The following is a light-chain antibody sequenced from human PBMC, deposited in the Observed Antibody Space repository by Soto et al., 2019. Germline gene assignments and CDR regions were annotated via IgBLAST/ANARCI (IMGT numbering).Light chain of an antibody. V-gene: IGKV3D-15*01. CDR2: AAS. J-gene: IGKJ1*01. Sequence: ILMTQSPATLSVSPGERATLSCRASQSVSGKLAWYQQKPGQAPRLLIYAASTRATGIPARFSGSGSGTEFTLTISGLQSEDLASYYCQQYNIWRTFGQGTDVEIK. CDR3: QQYNIWRT. CDR1: QSVSGK.